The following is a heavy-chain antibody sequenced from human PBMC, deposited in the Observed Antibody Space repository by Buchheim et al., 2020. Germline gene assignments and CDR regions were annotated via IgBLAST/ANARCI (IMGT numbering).Heavy chain of an antibody. CDR2: ISYDGSET. CDR3: AKKGGYRACSTYYYYYRDV. J-gene: IGHJ6*03. D-gene: IGHD5-18*01. Sequence: QVQLVESGGGVVQPGRSLRLSCAASGFTFGSFGIHWVRQAPGKGLEWVALISYDGSETYYGDTVKGRFTISRDNSKNTLYLQMNSLRAEDTAVYYCAKKGGYRACSTYYYYYRDVWGKGTT. CDR1: GFTFGSFG. V-gene: IGHV3-30*18.